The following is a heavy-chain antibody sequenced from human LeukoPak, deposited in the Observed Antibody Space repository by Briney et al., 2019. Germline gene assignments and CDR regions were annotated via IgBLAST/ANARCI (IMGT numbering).Heavy chain of an antibody. CDR2: IYTSGST. D-gene: IGHD3-10*01. CDR3: ARGVITEGYYDNWFDP. CDR1: GGSISSYY. V-gene: IGHV4-4*07. Sequence: SETLSLTCTVFGGSISSYYWSWIRQPAGKGLEWIGRIYTSGSTNYNPSLKSRVTMSVDTSKNQFSLKLSSVTAADTAVYYCARGVITEGYYDNWFDPWGQGTLVTVSS. J-gene: IGHJ5*02.